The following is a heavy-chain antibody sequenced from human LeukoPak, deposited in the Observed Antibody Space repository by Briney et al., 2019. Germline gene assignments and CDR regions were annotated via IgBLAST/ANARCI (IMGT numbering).Heavy chain of an antibody. CDR2: ISSSSSYI. D-gene: IGHD6-6*01. Sequence: GGSLRLSCAASGFSFSNYWMSWVRQAPGKGLEWVSSISSSSSYIYYADSVKGRFTISRDNAKNSLYLQMNSLRAEDTAVYYCAKVIAARLDYWGQGTLVTVSS. J-gene: IGHJ4*02. CDR1: GFSFSNYW. CDR3: AKVIAARLDY. V-gene: IGHV3-21*01.